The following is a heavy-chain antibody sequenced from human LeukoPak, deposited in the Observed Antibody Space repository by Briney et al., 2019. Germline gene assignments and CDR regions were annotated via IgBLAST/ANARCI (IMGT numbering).Heavy chain of an antibody. CDR2: IYYSGST. Sequence: SETLSLTCTVSNGSINSGGSYWTWIRQNPRTGLEWIGYIYYSGSTLYNPSLKSRVTISVDTSKNQFSLKLSSVTAADTAVYYCARGLGKVVPAAILYYYYGMDVWGQGTTVTVSS. CDR3: ARGLGKVVPAAILYYYYGMDV. D-gene: IGHD2-2*01. CDR1: NGSINSGGSY. J-gene: IGHJ6*02. V-gene: IGHV4-31*03.